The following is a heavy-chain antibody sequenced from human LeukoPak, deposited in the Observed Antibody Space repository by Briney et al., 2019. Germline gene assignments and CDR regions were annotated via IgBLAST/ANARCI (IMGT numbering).Heavy chain of an antibody. J-gene: IGHJ4*02. Sequence: GGSLRLSCAASGFTFSSYAMHWVRQAPGKGLEWVAVISYDGSNKYYADSVKGRFTISRDNSKNTLYLQMNSLRAEDTAVYYCARDGGYSYGYGLDHWGQGTLVTVSS. D-gene: IGHD5-18*01. CDR3: ARDGGYSYGYGLDH. V-gene: IGHV3-30*04. CDR2: ISYDGSNK. CDR1: GFTFSSYA.